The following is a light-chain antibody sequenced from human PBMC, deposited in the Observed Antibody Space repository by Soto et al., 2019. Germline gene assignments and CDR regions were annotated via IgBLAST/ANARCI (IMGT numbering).Light chain of an antibody. CDR3: QQYGSLSWT. V-gene: IGKV3-20*01. CDR2: GAS. J-gene: IGKJ1*01. CDR1: QSVSGSY. Sequence: ENVLTQSPGTLSLSPGERATLSCRASQSVSGSYLAWYQQKPGQAPRIIIFGASGRATGIPDRFSGSGSGTDFTLTISRLEPEDFAMYYCQQYGSLSWTFGQGTKVDIK.